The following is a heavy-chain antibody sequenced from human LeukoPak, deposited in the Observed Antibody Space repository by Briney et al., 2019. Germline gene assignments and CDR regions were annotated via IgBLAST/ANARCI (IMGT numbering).Heavy chain of an antibody. D-gene: IGHD3-22*01. J-gene: IGHJ3*02. V-gene: IGHV1-46*01. CDR2: INPSGGST. Sequence: GASVKVSCKASGYTFTSYYMHWVRQAPGQGLEWMGIINPSGGSTSYAQKFQGRVTTTRDTSTSTVYMELSSLRSEDTAVYYCATGDSSGYDDDAFDIWGQGTMVTVSS. CDR3: ATGDSSGYDDDAFDI. CDR1: GYTFTSYY.